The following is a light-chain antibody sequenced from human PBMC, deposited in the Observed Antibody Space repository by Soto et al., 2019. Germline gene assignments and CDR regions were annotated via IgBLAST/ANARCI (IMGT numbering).Light chain of an antibody. Sequence: DIVLTQSPGTLSLYPGERATLSSRASQNVDSNYLAWYQQKPGQAPRIIIFGASGRATGIPDRFSGSGSGTDFTLTISRLEPEDFAVYYCQQYGSSGTFGQGTKVDI. CDR1: QNVDSNY. CDR3: QQYGSSGT. V-gene: IGKV3-20*01. CDR2: GAS. J-gene: IGKJ1*01.